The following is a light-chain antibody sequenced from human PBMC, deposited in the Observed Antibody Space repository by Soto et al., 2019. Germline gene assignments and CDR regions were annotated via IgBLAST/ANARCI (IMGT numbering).Light chain of an antibody. J-gene: IGKJ5*01. V-gene: IGKV3-11*01. CDR1: QSVSSH. CDR2: DAS. Sequence: VLTQSPATLSLSPGDRATLSCRASQSVSSHFAWYQRKSGQAPRLRIYDASKRATGIPARLSGSGSGTDFTLTISSLEPEDFAVYYCQQRSNWPTFGQGTRLEIK. CDR3: QQRSNWPT.